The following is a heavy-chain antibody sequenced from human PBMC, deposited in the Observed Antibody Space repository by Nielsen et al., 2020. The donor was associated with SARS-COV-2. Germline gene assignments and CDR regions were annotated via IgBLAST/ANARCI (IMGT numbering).Heavy chain of an antibody. CDR2: IKQDGSEK. Sequence: GESLKISCAASGFTFSSYAMSWVRQAPGKGLEWVANIKQDGSEKYYVDSVKGRFTISRDNAKNSLYLQMNSLRAEDTAVYYCARDSWPPSDYWGQGTLVTVSS. J-gene: IGHJ4*02. V-gene: IGHV3-7*03. CDR3: ARDSWPPSDY. CDR1: GFTFSSYA. D-gene: IGHD5-24*01.